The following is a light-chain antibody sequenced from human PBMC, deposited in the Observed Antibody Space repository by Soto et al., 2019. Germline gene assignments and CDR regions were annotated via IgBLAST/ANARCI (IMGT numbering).Light chain of an antibody. CDR3: QQYGSSPTWT. J-gene: IGKJ1*01. CDR2: GAS. CDR1: QSVSSNY. V-gene: IGKV3-20*01. Sequence: EIVMTQSPATLSVSPETRSTLSCGASQSVSSNYLVWYQQKPGQAPRLLIYGASSRATGIPDRFSASGSGTDFTLTISRLEPEDFAVYYCQQYGSSPTWTFGQGTKVDI.